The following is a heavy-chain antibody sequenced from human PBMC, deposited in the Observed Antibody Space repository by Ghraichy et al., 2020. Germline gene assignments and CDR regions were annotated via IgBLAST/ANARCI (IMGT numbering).Heavy chain of an antibody. J-gene: IGHJ5*02. V-gene: IGHV4-39*01. CDR2: IYYSGST. Sequence: SETLSLTCTVSGGSISSSSYYWGWIRQPPGKGLEWIGSIYYSGSTYYNPSLKSRVTISVDTSKNQFSLKLSSVTAADTAVYYCARHKELATLIVVVPAGENWFDPWGQGTLVTVSS. CDR3: ARHKELATLIVVVPAGENWFDP. CDR1: GGSISSSSYY. D-gene: IGHD2-2*01.